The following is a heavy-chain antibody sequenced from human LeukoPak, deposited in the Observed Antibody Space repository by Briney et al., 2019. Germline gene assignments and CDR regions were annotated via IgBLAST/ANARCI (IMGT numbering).Heavy chain of an antibody. CDR1: GFTFDDYV. Sequence: GGSLRLSCAASGFTFDDYVMSWVRQAPGKGLEWVSGISWNSGSIGYADSVKGRFTISRDNAKNSLCLQMNSLRAEDTALYYCAKGAGYSYGYRIDYWGQGTLVTVSS. CDR2: ISWNSGSI. D-gene: IGHD5-18*01. CDR3: AKGAGYSYGYRIDY. J-gene: IGHJ4*02. V-gene: IGHV3-9*01.